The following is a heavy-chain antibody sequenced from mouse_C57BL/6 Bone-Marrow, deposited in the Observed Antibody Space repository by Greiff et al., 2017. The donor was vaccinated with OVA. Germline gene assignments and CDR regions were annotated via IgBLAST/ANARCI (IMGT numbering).Heavy chain of an antibody. CDR1: GFTFSDYY. CDR3: ARRSANWDWFAY. Sequence: EVKLVESGGGLVQPGGSLKLSCAASGFTFSDYYMYWVRQTPEKRLEWVAYISNGGGSTYYPDTVKGRFTISRDNAKNTLYMQMSRLKSEDTAMYYCARRSANWDWFAYWGQGTLVTVSA. D-gene: IGHD4-1*01. J-gene: IGHJ3*01. V-gene: IGHV5-12*01. CDR2: ISNGGGST.